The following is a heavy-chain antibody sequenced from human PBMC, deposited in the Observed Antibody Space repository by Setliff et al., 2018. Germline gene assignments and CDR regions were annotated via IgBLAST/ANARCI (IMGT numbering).Heavy chain of an antibody. V-gene: IGHV4-30-4*08. Sequence: NPSETLSLTCTVSGGSISSGDYYWSWIRQPPGKGLEWIGYIYYSGSTYYHPYLKSRVTISVDTSKNQFSLKLSSVTAADTAVYYCARVMGGSYGFSWFDPWGQGTLVTVSS. D-gene: IGHD1-26*01. CDR2: IYYSGST. J-gene: IGHJ5*02. CDR3: ARVMGGSYGFSWFDP. CDR1: GGSISSGDYY.